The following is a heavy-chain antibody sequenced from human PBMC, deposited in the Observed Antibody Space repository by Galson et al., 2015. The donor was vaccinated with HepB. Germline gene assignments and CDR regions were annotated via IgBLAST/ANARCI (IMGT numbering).Heavy chain of an antibody. Sequence: RLSCAASGFNFNIYWMQWVRQAPGKGLEWVSRINNDGTSTSYADSVKGRFTISRDNAKNTPYLQLNSLRVEDTAVYYCARGHCSGGTCYPYYFDYWGQGILVTVSS. CDR3: ARGHCSGGTCYPYYFDY. V-gene: IGHV3-74*01. CDR2: INNDGTST. D-gene: IGHD2-15*01. J-gene: IGHJ4*02. CDR1: GFNFNIYW.